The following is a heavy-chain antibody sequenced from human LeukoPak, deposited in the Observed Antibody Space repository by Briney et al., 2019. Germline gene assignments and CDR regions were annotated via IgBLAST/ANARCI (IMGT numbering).Heavy chain of an antibody. CDR1: GGSISSYY. CDR2: IYYSGST. V-gene: IGHV4-59*08. CDR3: ASNGYDYVWGSYPDDAFDI. Sequence: PSETLSLTCTVSGGSISSYYWSWIRQPPGKGLEWIGYIYYSGSTNYNPSLKSRVTISVDTSKNQFSLKLSSVTAADTAVYYCASNGYDYVWGSYPDDAFDIWGQGTMVTVSS. J-gene: IGHJ3*02. D-gene: IGHD3-16*01.